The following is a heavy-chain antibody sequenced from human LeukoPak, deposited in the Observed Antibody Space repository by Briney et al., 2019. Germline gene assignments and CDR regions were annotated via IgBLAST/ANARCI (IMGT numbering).Heavy chain of an antibody. CDR3: ARDTYDSSGYVDY. CDR1: GFTFSSYW. J-gene: IGHJ4*02. D-gene: IGHD3-22*01. Sequence: GGSLRLSCAASGFTFSSYWMSWVRQAPGKGLEWVANIKQDGSEKYYVDSVKGRFTISRDNAKSSLYLQMNSLRAEDTAVYYCARDTYDSSGYVDYWGQGTLVTVSS. CDR2: IKQDGSEK. V-gene: IGHV3-7*01.